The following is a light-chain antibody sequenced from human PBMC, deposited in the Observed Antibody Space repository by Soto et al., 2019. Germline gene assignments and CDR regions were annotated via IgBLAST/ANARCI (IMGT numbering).Light chain of an antibody. CDR2: AAS. V-gene: IGKV1-39*01. Sequence: DIQMTQSPSSLSASVGDRVTITCRASQSISSYLNWYQQKPGKAPKLLIYAASSLQSRVPSRFSGSGSGTDFTLTISSLQPEDFATYYCQQSYSTRYTFGQGTKLEIK. J-gene: IGKJ2*01. CDR3: QQSYSTRYT. CDR1: QSISSY.